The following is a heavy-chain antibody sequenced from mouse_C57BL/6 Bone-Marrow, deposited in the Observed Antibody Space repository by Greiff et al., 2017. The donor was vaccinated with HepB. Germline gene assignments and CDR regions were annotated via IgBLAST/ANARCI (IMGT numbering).Heavy chain of an antibody. V-gene: IGHV1-82*01. CDR3: ASWDEFDY. CDR1: GYAFSSSW. D-gene: IGHD4-1*01. J-gene: IGHJ2*01. Sequence: VQRVESGPELVKPGASVKISCKASGYAFSSSWMNWVKQRPGKGLEWIGRIYPGDGDTNYNGKFKGKATLTADKSSSTAYMQLSSLTSEDSAVYFCASWDEFDYWGQGTTLTVSS. CDR2: IYPGDGDT.